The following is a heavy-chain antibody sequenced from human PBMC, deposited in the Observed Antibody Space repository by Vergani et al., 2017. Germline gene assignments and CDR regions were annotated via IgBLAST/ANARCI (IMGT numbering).Heavy chain of an antibody. V-gene: IGHV5-51*01. J-gene: IGHJ4*02. Sequence: EVQLVQSGAEVKKPGESLKISCQISGYSFTNYWIGWVRQMPGKGLEWMGIIHPADSDTRYSPSFQGQVTISVDKSISTAYLQRSSLRASVSAMYYCARLYGRDSSGSKYFYYWGQGTLVTVSS. D-gene: IGHD3-22*01. CDR3: ARLYGRDSSGSKYFYY. CDR1: GYSFTNYW. CDR2: IHPADSDT.